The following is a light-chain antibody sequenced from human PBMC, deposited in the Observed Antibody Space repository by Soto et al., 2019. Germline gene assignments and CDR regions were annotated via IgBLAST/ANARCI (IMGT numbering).Light chain of an antibody. Sequence: EIVLTQSPGTLSLSPGERATLSCRASQSVSTSYLAWYQQKPGQAPRLLIYGASSRAAGIPDRFSGSGSGXXXXXXXXXLEPEDFVVYYCQQYGSSPRITFGQGTRLEIK. CDR1: QSVSTSY. J-gene: IGKJ5*01. V-gene: IGKV3-20*01. CDR2: GAS. CDR3: QQYGSSPRIT.